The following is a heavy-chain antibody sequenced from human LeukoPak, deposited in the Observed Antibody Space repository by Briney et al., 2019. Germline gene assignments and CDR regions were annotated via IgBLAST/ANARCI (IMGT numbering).Heavy chain of an antibody. CDR2: VYISGDT. D-gene: IGHD2-21*01. V-gene: IGHV4-4*07. CDR1: GASVTTSY. CDR3: ARLIAEVGRGTNYFDT. Sequence: SETLSLTCTVSGASVTTSYRSWIRQSAGKGLEWIGRVYISGDTKYNPSLMGRVFMSLDVSKGQFSLSLRSVTAADTAVYFCARLIAEVGRGTNYFDTWGQGTPVTVSS. J-gene: IGHJ4*02.